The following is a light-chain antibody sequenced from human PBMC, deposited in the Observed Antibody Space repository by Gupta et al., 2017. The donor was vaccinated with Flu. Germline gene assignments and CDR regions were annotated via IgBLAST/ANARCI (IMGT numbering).Light chain of an antibody. CDR1: QTIDNW. V-gene: IGKV1-5*03. J-gene: IGKJ1*01. CDR2: RAS. CDR3: QHYYGYVWT. Sequence: DIHVTQSPSILSASVGDRVTITCRASQTIDNWLAWYQQKPGKAPKLLIYRASGLESGVSSRFGGVGSGTEYTLTISSLQPDDVATYYCQHYYGYVWTFGQGTKVELK.